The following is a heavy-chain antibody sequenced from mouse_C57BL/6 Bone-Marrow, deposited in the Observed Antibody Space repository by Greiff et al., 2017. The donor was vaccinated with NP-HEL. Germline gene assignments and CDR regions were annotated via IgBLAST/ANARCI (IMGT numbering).Heavy chain of an antibody. CDR2: ISNLAYSI. CDR1: GFTFSDYG. V-gene: IGHV5-15*01. CDR3: ARGGSSSYYYAMDY. Sequence: EVKLMESGGGLVQPGGSLKLSCAASGFTFSDYGMAWVRQAPRKGPEWVAFISNLAYSIYYADTVTGRFTISRENAKNTLYLEMSSLRSEDTAMYYCARGGSSSYYYAMDYWGQGTSVTVSS. J-gene: IGHJ4*01. D-gene: IGHD1-1*01.